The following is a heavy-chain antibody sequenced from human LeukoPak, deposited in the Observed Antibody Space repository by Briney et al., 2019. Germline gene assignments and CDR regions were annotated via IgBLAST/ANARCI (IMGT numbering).Heavy chain of an antibody. CDR2: ISYDGSNK. Sequence: GGSLRLSCAASGFTFSSYAMHWVRQAPGKGLEWVAVISYDGSNKYYADSVKGRFTISRDNSKNTLYLQMNSLRAEDTAVYYCARGIAAAVRFDYWGQGTLVTVSS. J-gene: IGHJ4*02. D-gene: IGHD6-13*01. CDR3: ARGIAAAVRFDY. V-gene: IGHV3-30-3*01. CDR1: GFTFSSYA.